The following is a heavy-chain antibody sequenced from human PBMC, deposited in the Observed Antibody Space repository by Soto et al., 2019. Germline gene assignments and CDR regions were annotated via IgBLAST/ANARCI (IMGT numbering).Heavy chain of an antibody. CDR1: GFIFSSYG. CDR2: ISYDGSNK. CDR3: AKDAPVVGTTDFDY. V-gene: IGHV3-30*18. J-gene: IGHJ4*02. Sequence: QVQLVESGGGVVRPGTSLRLSCAASGFIFSSYGIHWVRLAPGKGLEWVAVISYDGSNKYYADSVKGRFTISRDNSKNTLYLHMNTLRAEDTAVYYCAKDAPVVGTTDFDYWGQGTLVTVSS. D-gene: IGHD1-26*01.